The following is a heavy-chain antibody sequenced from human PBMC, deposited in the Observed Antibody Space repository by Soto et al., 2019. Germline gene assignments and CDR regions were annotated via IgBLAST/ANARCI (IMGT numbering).Heavy chain of an antibody. Sequence: SETLSLTCAVYGGSFSGYYWSWIRQPPGKGLEWIGEINHSGSTNYNPSLKSRVTISVDTSKNQFSLKLSSVTAADTAVYYCARVGYDILTGYYNWFDPWGQGTLVTVSS. D-gene: IGHD3-9*01. CDR2: INHSGST. V-gene: IGHV4-34*01. J-gene: IGHJ5*02. CDR3: ARVGYDILTGYYNWFDP. CDR1: GGSFSGYY.